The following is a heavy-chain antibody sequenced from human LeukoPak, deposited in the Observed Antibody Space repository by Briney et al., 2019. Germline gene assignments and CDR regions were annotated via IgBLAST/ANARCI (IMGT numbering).Heavy chain of an antibody. D-gene: IGHD1-26*01. Sequence: PSETLSLTCTVSGGSISSYYWSWIRQPPGKGLEWIGYIYYSGSTNYNPSLKSRVTISVDTSKNQFSLKLSSVTAADTAVYYCARHGAKTYYGMDVWGQGTTVTVSS. V-gene: IGHV4-59*08. CDR3: ARHGAKTYYGMDV. CDR1: GGSISSYY. J-gene: IGHJ6*02. CDR2: IYYSGST.